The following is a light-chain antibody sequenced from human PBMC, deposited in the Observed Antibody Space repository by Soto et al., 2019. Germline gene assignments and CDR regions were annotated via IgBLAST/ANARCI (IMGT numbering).Light chain of an antibody. CDR3: MQALQTPL. J-gene: IGKJ3*01. V-gene: IGKV2-28*01. CDR1: QSLLHSNGYNY. Sequence: DIVMTQSPLSLPVTPGEPASISCRSSQSLLHSNGYNYLDWYLQKPGQSPQLLIYLGSNRASGVPDRFSGRGTGTDFTLKISRVEAEDVGVYYCMQALQTPLFGPGTKVDIK. CDR2: LGS.